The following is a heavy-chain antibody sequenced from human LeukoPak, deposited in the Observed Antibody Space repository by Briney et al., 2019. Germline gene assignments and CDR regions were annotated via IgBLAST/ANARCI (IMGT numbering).Heavy chain of an antibody. CDR3: TRDREAAAGINALDI. J-gene: IGHJ3*02. V-gene: IGHV3-49*04. CDR2: ITSKAFGGTA. Sequence: GGSLRLSCAASGFTFSSYAMSWVRQAPGKGLEWLGFITSKAFGGTAEYAAAVKGRFTISRDDSKSLAYLQMNSLKTEDTAVYYCTRDREAAAGINALDIWGQGTMVTVSS. D-gene: IGHD6-13*01. CDR1: GFTFSSYA.